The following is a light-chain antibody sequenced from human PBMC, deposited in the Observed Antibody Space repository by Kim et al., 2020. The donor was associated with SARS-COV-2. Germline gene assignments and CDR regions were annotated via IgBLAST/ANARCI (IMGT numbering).Light chain of an antibody. J-gene: IGKJ2*01. CDR3: QQYGNSPYT. CDR1: QSITSSY. Sequence: EIVLTQSPGTLSLSPGERATLSCRASQSITSSYLAWYQQKPGQAPRLLIYEASSRATGITDRFSGSGSGTDFILTISRLEPEDFAVYICQQYGNSPYTFGQGTKLEI. CDR2: EAS. V-gene: IGKV3-20*01.